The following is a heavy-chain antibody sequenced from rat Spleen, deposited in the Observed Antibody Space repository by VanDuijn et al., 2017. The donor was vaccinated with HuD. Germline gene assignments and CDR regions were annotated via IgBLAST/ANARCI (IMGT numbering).Heavy chain of an antibody. D-gene: IGHD4-3*01. CDR1: GFTFSDYY. CDR2: IAYDGGTT. CDR3: ARHRGVFDY. V-gene: IGHV5-7*01. J-gene: IGHJ2*01. Sequence: EVQLVESGGGLVQPGRSLKLSCAASGFTFSDYYMAWVRQAPKKGLEWVAYIAYDGGTTYYRDPVKGRFTVSRDNAKSTLYLQMDSLRSEDTATYYCARHRGVFDYWGQGVMVTVSS.